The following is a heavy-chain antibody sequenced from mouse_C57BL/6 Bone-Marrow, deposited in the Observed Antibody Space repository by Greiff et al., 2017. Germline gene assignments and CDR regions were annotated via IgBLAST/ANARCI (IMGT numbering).Heavy chain of an antibody. V-gene: IGHV1-78*01. CDR3: ARGTWAGDLYFDV. J-gene: IGHJ1*03. CDR2: IYPRDGST. D-gene: IGHD3-3*01. CDR1: GYTFTGYT. Sequence: VQLQQSDAELVKPGASVKISCKASGYTFTGYTINWMKQRPEQGLEWIGYIYPRDGSTNYNEKFKGKATLTADKSSSTAYMQLNSLTSEDSAVYCCARGTWAGDLYFDVWGTGTTVTVSS.